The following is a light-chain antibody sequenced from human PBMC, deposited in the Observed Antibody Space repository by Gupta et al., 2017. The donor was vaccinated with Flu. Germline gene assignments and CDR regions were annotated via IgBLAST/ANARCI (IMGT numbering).Light chain of an antibody. V-gene: IGKV2-28*01. J-gene: IGKJ1*01. CDR2: MGS. Sequence: PGVRTSLSRCAEESYLNSDGSNTLAWYLHKPGQAPQLLIYMGSNLDAGVTARFSGSGSGTDFTLKISRVEADDVDIYYCMQSLPAPPTFGQGTKVEIK. CDR1: ESYLNSDGSNT. CDR3: MQSLPAPPT.